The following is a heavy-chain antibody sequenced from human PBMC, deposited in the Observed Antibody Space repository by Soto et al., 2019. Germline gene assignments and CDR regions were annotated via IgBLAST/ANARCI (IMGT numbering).Heavy chain of an antibody. D-gene: IGHD3-16*01. V-gene: IGHV4-61*01. CDR2: VYNSVTT. J-gene: IGHJ3*01. CDR1: GGSVSSTTYY. CDR3: ARDFYDYTWGHNAFDV. Sequence: QVQLQESGPGLVKPSETLSLTCTVSGGSVSSTTYYWSWLRQPPGKGLEWIGYVYNSVTTTYNPSLMSRVSISVDTSKNQFSLRLTSVTAADTAVYYCARDFYDYTWGHNAFDVWGQGTKVTVSS.